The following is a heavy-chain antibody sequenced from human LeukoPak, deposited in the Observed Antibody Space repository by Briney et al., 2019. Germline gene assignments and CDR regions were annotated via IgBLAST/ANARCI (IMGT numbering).Heavy chain of an antibody. D-gene: IGHD2-2*01. CDR2: LKEDGSQK. J-gene: IGHJ4*02. CDR1: GFTFSSYW. V-gene: IGHV3-7*01. CDR3: ASYCSSTSCYSFDY. Sequence: PGGSLRLSCAAPGFTFSSYWMTWVRQAPGKGLEWVGNLKEDGSQKYYVDSVKGRFTISRDNAKNSLYLQMNSLRVEDTAVYYCASYCSSTSCYSFDYWGQGTLVTVSS.